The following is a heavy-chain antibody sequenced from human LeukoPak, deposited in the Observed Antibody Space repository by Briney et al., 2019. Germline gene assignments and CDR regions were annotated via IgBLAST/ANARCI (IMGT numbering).Heavy chain of an antibody. D-gene: IGHD3-10*01. CDR2: INEGGSEK. CDR3: ARLFVYGSGAEAFDY. Sequence: GGSLRLSCAASAFTFSRYWTTWVRQAPGKGLEWVANINEGGSEKYYLDSVRGRFTISRDNARNSLYLQMDSLRAEDTAVYYCARLFVYGSGAEAFDYWGQGALVTVSS. V-gene: IGHV3-7*01. J-gene: IGHJ4*02. CDR1: AFTFSRYW.